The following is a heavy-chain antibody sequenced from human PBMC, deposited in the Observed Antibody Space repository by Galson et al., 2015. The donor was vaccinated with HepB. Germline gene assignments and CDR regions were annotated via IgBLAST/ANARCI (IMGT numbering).Heavy chain of an antibody. J-gene: IGHJ4*02. Sequence: SVKVSCKASGYTFTSYYMHWVRQAPGQGLEWMGIINPSGGSTSYAQKFQGRVTMARDTSTSTVYMELSSLRSEDTAVYYCARDRLYNWNYVGDFDYWGQGTLVTVSS. CDR1: GYTFTSYY. V-gene: IGHV1-46*01. CDR3: ARDRLYNWNYVGDFDY. CDR2: INPSGGST. D-gene: IGHD1-7*01.